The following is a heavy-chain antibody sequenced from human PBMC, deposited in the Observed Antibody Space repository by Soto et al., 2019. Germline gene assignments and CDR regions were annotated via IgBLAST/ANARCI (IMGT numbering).Heavy chain of an antibody. CDR1: GFTFGGYA. CDR2: IRSKAHGGTT. CDR3: TRARDTSGYYFTQY. Sequence: GGSLRLSCTGSGFTFGGYAMSWVRQAPGKGLEWVGFIRSKAHGGTTEYAASVKDRFTISRDDSKSIVHLQMNSLKTEDTAVYYCTRARDTSGYYFTQYWGQGTLVTVSS. V-gene: IGHV3-49*04. J-gene: IGHJ1*01. D-gene: IGHD3-22*01.